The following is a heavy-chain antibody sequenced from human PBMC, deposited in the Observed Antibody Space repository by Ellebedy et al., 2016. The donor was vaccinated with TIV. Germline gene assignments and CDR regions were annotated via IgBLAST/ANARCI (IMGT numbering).Heavy chain of an antibody. CDR1: EFNHA. CDR3: ARDLWFGEGDAFDI. V-gene: IGHV3-30*04. CDR2: ISYDASKE. Sequence: PGGSLRLSCAASEFNHAFHWVRQAPGKGLEGVAVISYDASKEDYADSVNGRFTISRDNSKNTLDLQMNSLRVEDTAVYYCARDLWFGEGDAFDIWGQGTMVTVSS. J-gene: IGHJ3*02. D-gene: IGHD3-10*01.